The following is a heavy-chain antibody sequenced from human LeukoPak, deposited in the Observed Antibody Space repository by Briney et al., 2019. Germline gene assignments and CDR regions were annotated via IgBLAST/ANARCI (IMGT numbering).Heavy chain of an antibody. CDR2: ISSSSSYI. J-gene: IGHJ5*02. CDR1: GFTFSSYS. Sequence: PGGSLRLSCAASGFTFSSYSMNWVRQAPGKGLEWVSSISSSSSYIYYADSVKGRFTISRDNAKNSLYLQMNSLRAEDTAVYYCAKRRYDILTGKNNWFDPWGQGTLVTVSS. D-gene: IGHD3-9*01. CDR3: AKRRYDILTGKNNWFDP. V-gene: IGHV3-21*04.